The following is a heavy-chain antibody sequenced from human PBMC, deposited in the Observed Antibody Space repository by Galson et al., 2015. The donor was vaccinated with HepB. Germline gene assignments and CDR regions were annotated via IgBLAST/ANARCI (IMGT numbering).Heavy chain of an antibody. Sequence: QSGAEVKKPGESLRISCKGSGYSFTSYWISWVRQMPGKGLEWMGRIDPSDSYTNYSPSFQGHVTISADKSISTAYLQWSSLKASDTAMYYCARREMATQMWGTGNWYFDLWGRGTLVTVSS. CDR3: ARREMATQMWGTGNWYFDL. V-gene: IGHV5-10-1*01. CDR1: GYSFTSYW. CDR2: IDPSDSYT. J-gene: IGHJ2*01. D-gene: IGHD5-24*01.